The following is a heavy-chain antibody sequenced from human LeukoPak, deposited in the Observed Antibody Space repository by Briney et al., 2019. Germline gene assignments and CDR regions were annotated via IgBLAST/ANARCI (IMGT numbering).Heavy chain of an antibody. Sequence: ASVKVSCKASGYTFAGYYLHWVRQAPGQGLEWMGWINPNSGDTNYAQKFQGRVTMTRDTSISTAYMELSRLSSDDTAVYYCARDVGNSGHEFFDYWGQGTLVTVSS. CDR3: ARDVGNSGHEFFDY. V-gene: IGHV1-2*02. CDR2: INPNSGDT. D-gene: IGHD5-12*01. CDR1: GYTFAGYY. J-gene: IGHJ4*02.